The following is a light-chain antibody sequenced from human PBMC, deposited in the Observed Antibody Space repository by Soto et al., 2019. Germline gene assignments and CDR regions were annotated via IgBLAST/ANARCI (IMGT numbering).Light chain of an antibody. J-gene: IGKJ2*01. CDR1: QDIKND. CDR3: LQDYNYPYT. V-gene: IGKV1-6*01. Sequence: AIQMTQSPSSLSASVGDRVTITCRASQDIKNDLGWYQQKPGKAPKLLIYAASSLQSGVPSRFSGSGSGSDFTLTITSLQPEDFATYYCLQDYNYPYTFDQGTKLEIK. CDR2: AAS.